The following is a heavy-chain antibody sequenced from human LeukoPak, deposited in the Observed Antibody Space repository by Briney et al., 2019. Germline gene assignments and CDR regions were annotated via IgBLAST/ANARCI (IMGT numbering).Heavy chain of an antibody. CDR2: IYTSGST. V-gene: IGHV4-4*07. J-gene: IGHJ5*02. CDR3: ARDRLYCSSTSCRAWFDP. Sequence: SETLSLTCTVSGGSISSYYWSWIRQPAGKGLEWIGRIYTSGSTNYNPSLTSRVTMSVDTSKDPSSLKLSSVTAADTAVYYCARDRLYCSSTSCRAWFDPWGQGTLVTVS. D-gene: IGHD2-2*01. CDR1: GGSISSYY.